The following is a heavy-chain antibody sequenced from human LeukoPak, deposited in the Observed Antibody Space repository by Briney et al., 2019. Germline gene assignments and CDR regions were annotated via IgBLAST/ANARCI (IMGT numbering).Heavy chain of an antibody. J-gene: IGHJ6*02. CDR1: GFTFSSYA. D-gene: IGHD2-15*01. Sequence: AGGSLRLSCSASGFTFSSYAMHWVRQAPGKRLEYVSAITTNGGSTYYADSVKGRFTISRDNSKNTLYLQMSSLTVEDTAVYYCARDQARRYCSGGSCYSYYGMDVWGQGTTVTVSS. CDR2: ITTNGGST. CDR3: ARDQARRYCSGGSCYSYYGMDV. V-gene: IGHV3-64D*06.